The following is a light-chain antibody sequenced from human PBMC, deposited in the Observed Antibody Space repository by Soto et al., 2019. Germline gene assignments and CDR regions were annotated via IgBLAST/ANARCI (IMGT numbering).Light chain of an antibody. Sequence: DIQMTQSPTSLSASVGDRVTITCRASQDIRNFVAWNQQKPGKAPKLLIYAASTLQSGVPSRFSGSGSGTDFTLTINSLQPEDVATYSCQKYSSVPVFGPGTKVEIK. J-gene: IGKJ3*01. CDR3: QKYSSVPV. CDR2: AAS. V-gene: IGKV1-27*01. CDR1: QDIRNF.